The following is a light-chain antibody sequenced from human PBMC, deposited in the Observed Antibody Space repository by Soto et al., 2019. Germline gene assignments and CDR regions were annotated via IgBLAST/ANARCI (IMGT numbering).Light chain of an antibody. J-gene: IGKJ1*01. CDR2: DAS. CDR3: QQYNSYPT. Sequence: DIQMTQSPSTLSASVGDRVIITCRASQSISSWLAWYQQKPGQAPKLLIYDASSLESVAPSRFRRSGSGTAFTLTISSMQPDDFATYYCQQYNSYPTFGQGPKVDIK. V-gene: IGKV1-5*01. CDR1: QSISSW.